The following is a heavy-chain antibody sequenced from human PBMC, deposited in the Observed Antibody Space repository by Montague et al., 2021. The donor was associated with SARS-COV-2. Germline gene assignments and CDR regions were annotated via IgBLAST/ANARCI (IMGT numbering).Heavy chain of an antibody. Sequence: SETLSLTCTVSGGSITSYYWTWIRQPPGKGLEWVGRIYYSGSTNYNPSLKSRVTISVDTSKNQFSLKLSSVTAADTAVYYCARTGLGAYDILTCYTVNAFDMWGQGTMVTVSS. CDR2: IYYSGST. D-gene: IGHD3-9*01. CDR3: ARTGLGAYDILTCYTVNAFDM. J-gene: IGHJ3*02. V-gene: IGHV4-59*01. CDR1: GGSITSYY.